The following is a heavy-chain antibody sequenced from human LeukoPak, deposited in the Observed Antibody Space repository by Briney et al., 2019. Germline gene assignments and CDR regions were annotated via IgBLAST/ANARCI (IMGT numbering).Heavy chain of an antibody. CDR1: GFTFSSYA. V-gene: IGHV3-30*04. Sequence: GGSLRLSCAASGFTFSSYAMHWVRQAPGKGLEWVAVISYDGSNKYYADSVKGRFTISRDNSKNTLYLQMNSLRAEDTAVYYCARDSVVPAEAGLYYYYYYMDVWGKGTTVTVSS. CDR2: ISYDGSNK. J-gene: IGHJ6*03. CDR3: ARDSVVPAEAGLYYYYYYMDV. D-gene: IGHD2-2*01.